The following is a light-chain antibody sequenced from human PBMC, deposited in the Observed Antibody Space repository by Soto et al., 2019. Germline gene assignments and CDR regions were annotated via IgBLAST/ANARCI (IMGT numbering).Light chain of an antibody. CDR1: ESVSRY. Sequence: EIVLTQSPATLSLSPGNRATLSCRASESVSRYLAWYQQKHGQAPRLLIYDASSRAAGIPARFSGSGSGTDFTLTITGLEPEDFAVYYCQQRSDWPSTFGGGTKVEIK. V-gene: IGKV3-11*01. CDR3: QQRSDWPST. J-gene: IGKJ4*01. CDR2: DAS.